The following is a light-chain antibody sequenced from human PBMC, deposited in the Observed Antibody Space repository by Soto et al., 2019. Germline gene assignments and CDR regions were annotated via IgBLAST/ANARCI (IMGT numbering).Light chain of an antibody. CDR2: DTS. CDR3: LLSYTGARV. V-gene: IGLV7-46*01. J-gene: IGLJ3*02. Sequence: QAVVTQEPSLTVSPGGTVTLTCGSSTGPVTSGHYPYWFQQKPGQAPRTLIYDTSNKHSWTPARFSGSLLGGKAALTLSGAQPEDEADYYCLLSYTGARVFGGGTKVPS. CDR1: TGPVTSGHY.